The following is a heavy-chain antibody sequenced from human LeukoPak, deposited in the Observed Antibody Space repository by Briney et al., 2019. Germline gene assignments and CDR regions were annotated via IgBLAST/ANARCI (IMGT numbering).Heavy chain of an antibody. CDR2: ISAYNGNT. D-gene: IGHD3-10*01. V-gene: IGHV1-18*01. CDR3: ATLTPTMVRGVESYYFDY. CDR1: GYTFTSYG. J-gene: IGHJ4*02. Sequence: ASVKVSCKASGYTFTSYGISWVRQAPGQGLEWMGWISAYNGNTNYAQKLQGRVTMTTDTSTSTAYMELRSLRSDDTAVYYCATLTPTMVRGVESYYFDYWGQGTLVTVSS.